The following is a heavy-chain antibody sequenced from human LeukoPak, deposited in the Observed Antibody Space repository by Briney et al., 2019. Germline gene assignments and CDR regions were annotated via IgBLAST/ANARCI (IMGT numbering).Heavy chain of an antibody. CDR1: GGSFSGYY. CDR2: INHSGST. V-gene: IGHV4-34*01. D-gene: IGHD3-22*01. Sequence: PSETLSLTCAVYGGSFSGYYWSWIRQPPGKGLEWIGEINHSGSTNYNPSLKSRVTISVDTSKNQFSLKLSSVTAADTAVYYCARARNYYDSSDYYYEGDAFDIWGQGTMVTVS. J-gene: IGHJ3*02. CDR3: ARARNYYDSSDYYYEGDAFDI.